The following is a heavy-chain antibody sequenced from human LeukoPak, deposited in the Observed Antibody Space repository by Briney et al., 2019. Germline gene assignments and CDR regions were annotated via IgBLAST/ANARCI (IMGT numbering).Heavy chain of an antibody. D-gene: IGHD5-18*01. CDR2: ISYDGSNK. J-gene: IGHJ4*02. CDR3: ASVSYGYSLDY. CDR1: GFTFSSYA. Sequence: HPGGSLRLSCAASGFTFSSYAMHWVRQAPGKGLEWVAVISYDGSNKYYADSVKGRFTISRHNSKNTLYLQMNSLRAEDTAVYYCASVSYGYSLDYWGQGTLVTVSS. V-gene: IGHV3-30*14.